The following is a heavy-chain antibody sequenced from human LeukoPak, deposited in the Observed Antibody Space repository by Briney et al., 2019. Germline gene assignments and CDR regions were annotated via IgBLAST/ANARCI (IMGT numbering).Heavy chain of an antibody. CDR2: ISYDGSNK. J-gene: IGHJ5*02. V-gene: IGHV3-30*01. D-gene: IGHD6-13*01. Sequence: GRSLRLSCAASGFTFSSYAMHWVRQAPGKGLEWVAVISYDGSNKYYADSVKGRFTISRDNSKNTLYLQMNSLRAEDTAVYYCAREGGSSWYNWFDPWGQGTLVTVSS. CDR1: GFTFSSYA. CDR3: AREGGSSWYNWFDP.